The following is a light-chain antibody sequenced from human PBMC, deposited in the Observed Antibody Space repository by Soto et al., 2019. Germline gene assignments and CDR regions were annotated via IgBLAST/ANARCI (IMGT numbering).Light chain of an antibody. Sequence: QSALTQPASVSGSPGQSITISCTGTSSDVGGYNYVSWYQQHPGKAPKLMIYEVSNRPSGVSNRFSGSKSGNTASLTISGLQAEDEADYYCSSYTSSSTGGFGTGTKLTVL. CDR1: SSDVGGYNY. J-gene: IGLJ1*01. V-gene: IGLV2-14*01. CDR3: SSYTSSSTGG. CDR2: EVS.